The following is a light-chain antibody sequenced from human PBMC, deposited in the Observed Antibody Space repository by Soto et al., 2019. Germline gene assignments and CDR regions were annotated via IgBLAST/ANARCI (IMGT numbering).Light chain of an antibody. CDR3: QQYYSYPPA. V-gene: IGKV1-8*01. J-gene: IGKJ1*01. CDR2: AAS. Sequence: AIRMTQSPSSFSASTGDRVTITCRASQGISSYLAWYQQKPGKAPHRLIYAASTWQSGGPSRFSGSGSGTDFTLTISCLQSEDFATYYCQQYYSYPPAFGQGTKVEIK. CDR1: QGISSY.